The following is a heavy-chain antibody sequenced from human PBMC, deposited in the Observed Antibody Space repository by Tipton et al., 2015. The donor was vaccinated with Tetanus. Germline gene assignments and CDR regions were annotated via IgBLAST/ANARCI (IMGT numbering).Heavy chain of an antibody. V-gene: IGHV4-31*03. CDR2: IHSRGDT. CDR3: ARDGENEGAFDV. D-gene: IGHD1-1*01. J-gene: IGHJ3*01. CDR1: GYSFRRGNYY. Sequence: TLSLTCTVSGYSFRRGNYYWSWLRQRPGKGLEWLGYIHSRGDTFYIPSLRSRLFISLDTSKNQFSLQLSSLTAADTDIYYCARDGENEGAFDVWGQGTRVSVSS.